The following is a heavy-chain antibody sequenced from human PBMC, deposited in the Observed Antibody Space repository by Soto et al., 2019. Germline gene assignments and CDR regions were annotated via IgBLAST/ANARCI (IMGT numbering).Heavy chain of an antibody. V-gene: IGHV3-15*01. CDR3: TTVSSSSRGVGAFDS. Sequence: EVQLVESGGGLVKPGGSLRLSCAASGFTFSNDWMSWVRQAPGKGLEWGGRIKSKTDGGRTDYAAPVKGRFTISRDDSKYALYLQMNSLKTGDIAVYYCTTVSSSSRGVGAFDSWGQGTMVTVSS. CDR2: IKSKTDGGRT. CDR1: GFTFSNDW. J-gene: IGHJ3*02. D-gene: IGHD6-6*01.